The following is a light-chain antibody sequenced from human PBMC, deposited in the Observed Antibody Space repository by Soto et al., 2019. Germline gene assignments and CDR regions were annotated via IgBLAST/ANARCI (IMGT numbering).Light chain of an antibody. CDR2: GAS. J-gene: IGKJ1*01. CDR3: QQYGSSGT. Sequence: EIVLTQSPGTLSLAPWESATLSCRASQSVSSNYLAWYQQKPGRAPRLLIYGASSRDTGIPDRFSGSGSGTDFTLTISRLEPEDFAVYYCQQYGSSGTFGQGTKVDIK. CDR1: QSVSSNY. V-gene: IGKV3-20*01.